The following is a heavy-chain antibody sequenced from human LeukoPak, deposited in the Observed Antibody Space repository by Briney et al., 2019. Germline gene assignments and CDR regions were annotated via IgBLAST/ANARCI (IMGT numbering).Heavy chain of an antibody. CDR1: GGSFSGYY. CDR3: ARGGLYYRRVARWGNWFDP. Sequence: PSETLSLTCAVYGGSFSGYYWSWIRQPPGKGLEWIGEINHSGSTNYNPSLKSRVTISVDTSKNQFSLKLSSVTAADTAVYYCARGGLYYRRVARWGNWFDPWGQGTLVTVSS. V-gene: IGHV4-34*01. J-gene: IGHJ5*02. D-gene: IGHD2-8*01. CDR2: INHSGST.